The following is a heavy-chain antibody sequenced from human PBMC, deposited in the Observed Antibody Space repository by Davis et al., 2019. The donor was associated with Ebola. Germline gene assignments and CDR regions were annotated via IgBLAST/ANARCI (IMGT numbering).Heavy chain of an antibody. Sequence: SETLSLTCTVSGYSINTYYWTWLRQPPGKGLEWIGYIYYSGSTNYKSSLKSRVTISVDTSKNQFSLKLSSVTAADTAVYYCARPRDGYTDWYFDLWGRGTLVTVSS. J-gene: IGHJ2*01. CDR1: GYSINTYY. CDR3: ARPRDGYTDWYFDL. D-gene: IGHD5-24*01. V-gene: IGHV4-59*08. CDR2: IYYSGST.